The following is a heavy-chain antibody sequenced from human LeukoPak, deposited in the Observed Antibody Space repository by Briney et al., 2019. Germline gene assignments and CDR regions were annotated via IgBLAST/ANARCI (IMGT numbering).Heavy chain of an antibody. J-gene: IGHJ6*03. Sequence: ASVTVSCKASGYTFTSYDINGVRQATGQGREWMGWINTNSGNTGYAQKFQGRVTMTRNTSISTAYMELSSQRSEDTAAYYCARALRYCSSTSCPLYYYYYMDVWGKGTTVTVSS. V-gene: IGHV1-8*01. D-gene: IGHD2-2*01. CDR3: ARALRYCSSTSCPLYYYYYMDV. CDR1: GYTFTSYD. CDR2: INTNSGNT.